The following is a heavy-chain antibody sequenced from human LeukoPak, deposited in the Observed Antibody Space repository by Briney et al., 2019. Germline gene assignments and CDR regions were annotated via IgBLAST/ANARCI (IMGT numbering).Heavy chain of an antibody. CDR2: MYYSGST. V-gene: IGHV4-59*01. D-gene: IGHD3-10*01. CDR1: GGSISSNY. CDR3: ARDEGTWWFDP. Sequence: SETLSLTCTVSGGSISSNYWSCIRQPPGKRLEWIGYMYYSGSTNYNPSLKSRATISVDTSKNQFSLKLSSVTAADTAVYYCARDEGTWWFDPWGQGTPVTVSS. J-gene: IGHJ5*02.